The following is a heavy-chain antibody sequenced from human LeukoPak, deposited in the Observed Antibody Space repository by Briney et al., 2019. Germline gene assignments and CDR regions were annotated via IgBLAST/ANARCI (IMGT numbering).Heavy chain of an antibody. CDR1: RFTFSNHV. CDR3: VKKGGATTLSAFDI. Sequence: GGSLRLSCAASRFTFSNHVMSWVRQAPGKELDWVSDISSSGGSTDYADSVKGRFTISRDNSKNMLYLQMNSLRVEDTAAYYCVKKGGATTLSAFDIWGQGTMVTVSS. CDR2: ISSSGGST. D-gene: IGHD1-26*01. V-gene: IGHV3-23*01. J-gene: IGHJ3*02.